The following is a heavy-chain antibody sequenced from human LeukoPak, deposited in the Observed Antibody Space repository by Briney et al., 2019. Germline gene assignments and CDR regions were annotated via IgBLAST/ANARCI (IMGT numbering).Heavy chain of an antibody. Sequence: ASVRVSCKASGYTFTSYGISWVRQAPGQGLEWMGWISAYNGNTNYAQKFQGRVTMTRDMSTSTDYMELSSLRSEDTAIYYCARDNSVGDNAWWFDPWGQGTLVTVSS. D-gene: IGHD1-26*01. CDR1: GYTFTSYG. V-gene: IGHV1-18*01. J-gene: IGHJ5*02. CDR3: ARDNSVGDNAWWFDP. CDR2: ISAYNGNT.